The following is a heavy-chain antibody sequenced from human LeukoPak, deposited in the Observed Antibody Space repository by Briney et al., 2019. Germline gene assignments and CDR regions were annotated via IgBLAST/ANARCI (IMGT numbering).Heavy chain of an antibody. D-gene: IGHD5-18*01. V-gene: IGHV1-3*01. Sequence: ASVKVSCKASGYTFTSYAMHWVRQAPGQRLEWMGWINAGNGNTKYSQKFQGRVTITRDTSASTAYMELSSLRSEDTAVYYCARTTAMVTIFDYWGQETLVTVSS. J-gene: IGHJ4*02. CDR3: ARTTAMVTIFDY. CDR2: INAGNGNT. CDR1: GYTFTSYA.